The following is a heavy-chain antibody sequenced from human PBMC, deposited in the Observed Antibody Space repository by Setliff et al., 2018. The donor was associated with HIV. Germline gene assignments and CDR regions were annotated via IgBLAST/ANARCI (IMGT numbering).Heavy chain of an antibody. CDR2: IYHSGTT. V-gene: IGHV4-4*07. CDR3: ARGSKGGFFDY. J-gene: IGHJ4*02. Sequence: SETLSLTCIVSGDSVTGYHWNWIRQPAGQGLEWIGSIYHSGTTNYNSSLKSRVTISVDTSKNQFSLKLSSVTAADTAVYYCARGSKGGFFDYWGQGTLVTVSS. D-gene: IGHD3-16*01. CDR1: GDSVTGYH.